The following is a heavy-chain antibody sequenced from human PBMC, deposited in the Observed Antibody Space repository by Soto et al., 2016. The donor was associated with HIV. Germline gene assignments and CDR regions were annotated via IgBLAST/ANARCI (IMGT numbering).Heavy chain of an antibody. CDR2: INPNSGGT. Sequence: QVQLVQSGAEVKKPGASAKVSCKSSGYTFTAYYMHWVRQAPGQGLEWMGWINPNSGGTNYAQKFQGRVTMTRDTSISTAYMELSRLRSDDTAVYYCAREGYYGSGSYRNSFDAFDIWGQGTMVTVS. D-gene: IGHD3-10*01. CDR3: AREGYYGSGSYRNSFDAFDI. V-gene: IGHV1-2*02. CDR1: GYTFTAYY. J-gene: IGHJ3*02.